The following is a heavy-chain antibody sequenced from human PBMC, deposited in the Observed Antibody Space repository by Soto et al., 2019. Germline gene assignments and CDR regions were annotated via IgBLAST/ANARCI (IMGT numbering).Heavy chain of an antibody. CDR1: GYTFTSYY. J-gene: IGHJ4*02. Sequence: GASVKVSCKASGYTFTSYYMHWVRQARGQRLEWIGWIVVGSGNTNYAQKFQERVTITRDMSTSTAYMELSSLRSEDTAVYYCAADPKGRFLDLRYWGQGTLVTVSS. CDR3: AADPKGRFLDLRY. D-gene: IGHD3-3*01. V-gene: IGHV1-58*02. CDR2: IVVGSGNT.